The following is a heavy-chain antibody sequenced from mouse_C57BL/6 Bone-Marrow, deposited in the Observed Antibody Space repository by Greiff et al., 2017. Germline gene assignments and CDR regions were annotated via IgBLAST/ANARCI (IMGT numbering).Heavy chain of an antibody. V-gene: IGHV7-1*01. CDR3: ARDLYYAMDY. CDR1: GFTFSDFY. J-gene: IGHJ4*01. Sequence: EVKLVESGGGLVQSGRSLRLSCATSGFTFSDFYMAWVRQAPGKGLEWIAASRNKANDDTTEYSAFVKGRFIVSRATSQSILYLQMNALRAEYTAIYYCARDLYYAMDYWGQGTSVTVSS. CDR2: SRNKANDDTT.